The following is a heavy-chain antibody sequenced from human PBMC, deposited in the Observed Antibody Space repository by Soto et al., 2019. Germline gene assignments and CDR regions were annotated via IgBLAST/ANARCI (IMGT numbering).Heavy chain of an antibody. Sequence: EVQLVETGGGLTQPGGSLRLSCEDSGFTVNSDCMSWVRQAPGKGLEWVSIIYAGGSTYYADSVRGRCTISSDNSRNTLYLQMNSLRVEDTAVYYCARSFEYGYIHPWGQGTLVPVSS. J-gene: IGHJ5*02. CDR2: IYAGGST. CDR1: GFTVNSDC. CDR3: ARSFEYGYIHP. V-gene: IGHV3-53*02. D-gene: IGHD5-18*01.